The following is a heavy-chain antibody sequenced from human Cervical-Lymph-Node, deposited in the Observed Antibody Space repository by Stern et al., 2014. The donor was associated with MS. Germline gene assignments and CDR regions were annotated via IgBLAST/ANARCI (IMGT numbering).Heavy chain of an antibody. CDR3: AKHACTGAACPFDL. J-gene: IGHJ4*02. Sequence: QLQLQESGPGLVKPSETLSLTCAVSGDSISSYTHYWAWIRQPPGKGLEWIGSVYYSGATYYNPSLKSPVTISVDTSKNPFSLGLTSLTAADTAVYYCAKHACTGAACPFDLWGQGTLVTVSS. CDR2: VYYSGAT. V-gene: IGHV4-39*01. D-gene: IGHD2-8*02. CDR1: GDSISSYTHY.